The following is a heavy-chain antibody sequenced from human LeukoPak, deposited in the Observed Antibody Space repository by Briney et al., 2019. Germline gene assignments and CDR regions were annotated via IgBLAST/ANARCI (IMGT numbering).Heavy chain of an antibody. D-gene: IGHD3-10*01. CDR2: IESKTDGGTT. CDR1: GFSFSDAW. J-gene: IGHJ4*02. CDR3: TTYSSGRKFDY. V-gene: IGHV3-15*04. Sequence: PGGSLRLSCAASGFSFSDAWMSWVRQIPGKGLEWVGRIESKTDGGTTDYAAPVKGRFTTSRDDSTNTLYLQMNSLKSEDTAVYYCTTYSSGRKFDYWGQGILVTVSS.